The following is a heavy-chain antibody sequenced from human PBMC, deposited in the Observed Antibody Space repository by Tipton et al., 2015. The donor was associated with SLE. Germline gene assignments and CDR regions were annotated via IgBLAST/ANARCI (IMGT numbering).Heavy chain of an antibody. V-gene: IGHV3-30*18. CDR3: AKDRRAVAGNVYYGMDV. CDR1: GFTFSSYG. CDR2: ISYDGSNK. Sequence: SLRLSCAASGFTFSSYGMHWVRQAPGKGLEWVAVISYDGSNKYYADSVKGRFTISRDNSKNTLYLQMNSLRAEDTAVYYCAKDRRAVAGNVYYGMDVWGQGTTVTVSS. D-gene: IGHD6-19*01. J-gene: IGHJ6*02.